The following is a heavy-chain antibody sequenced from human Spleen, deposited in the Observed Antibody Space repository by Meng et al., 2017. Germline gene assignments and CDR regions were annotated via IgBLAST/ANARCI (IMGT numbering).Heavy chain of an antibody. CDR3: ARSPIDKYDLSALPLDY. V-gene: IGHV3-66*02. CDR1: GFTVRHNY. J-gene: IGHJ4*02. Sequence: GEALKIPCAASGFTVRHNYMTWVRQAPGKGLGWVSVISSGGNTYHADPVQGRFTNSRDNSKNPVLLQIHTLGVEDTAVYYCARSPIDKYDLSALPLDYWGQGTLVTVSS. CDR2: ISSGGNT. D-gene: IGHD3-16*01.